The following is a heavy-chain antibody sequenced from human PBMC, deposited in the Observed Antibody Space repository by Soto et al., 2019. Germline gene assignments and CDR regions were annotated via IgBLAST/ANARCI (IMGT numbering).Heavy chain of an antibody. CDR1: GYTFNSYA. Sequence: ASVKVSCKASGYTFNSYAMHWVRQAPGQRLEWMGWINAGNGNTKYSQKFQGRVTITRDTSASTAYMELSSLRSEDTAVYYCARRPWYYYDTSGYSDDALDIWGQGTMVTVSS. D-gene: IGHD3-22*01. V-gene: IGHV1-3*01. CDR2: INAGNGNT. CDR3: ARRPWYYYDTSGYSDDALDI. J-gene: IGHJ3*02.